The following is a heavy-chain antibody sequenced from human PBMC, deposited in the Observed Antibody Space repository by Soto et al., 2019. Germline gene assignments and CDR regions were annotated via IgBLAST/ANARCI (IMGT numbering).Heavy chain of an antibody. J-gene: IGHJ6*02. V-gene: IGHV1-2*02. CDR2: INPNSGGT. CDR3: ASVVDDYSNHSYYYYGMDG. CDR1: GYTFTGYY. D-gene: IGHD4-4*01. Sequence: ASVKVSCKASGYTFTGYYMHWVRQAPGQGLEWMGWINPNSGGTNYAQKFQGRVTMTRDTSISTAYMELSRLRSDDTAVYYCASVVDDYSNHSYYYYGMDGWGQGTTVTVSS.